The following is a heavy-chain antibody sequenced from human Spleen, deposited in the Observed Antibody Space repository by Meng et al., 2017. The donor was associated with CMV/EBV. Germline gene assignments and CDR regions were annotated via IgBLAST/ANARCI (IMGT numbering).Heavy chain of an antibody. J-gene: IGHJ5*02. D-gene: IGHD6-6*01. CDR2: TYHRSKWSY. V-gene: IGHV6-1*01. CDR3: VRYIARVAGRRWFDP. Sequence: SQTLSLTCAISGDSVSSNSATWNWIRQSPSRGLEWLGRTYHRSKWSYDYAISVKSRITINPDTSKNQFSLQLNSVTPEDTAVYYCVRYIARVAGRRWFDPWGQGTLVTVSS. CDR1: GDSVSSNSAT.